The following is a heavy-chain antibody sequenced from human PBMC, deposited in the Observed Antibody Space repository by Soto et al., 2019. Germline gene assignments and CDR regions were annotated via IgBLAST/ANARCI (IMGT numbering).Heavy chain of an antibody. CDR2: IYSGGST. V-gene: IGHV3-53*02. D-gene: IGHD6-6*01. CDR1: GFTVSSNY. CDR3: AREEEIIAARPGVGVQH. J-gene: IGHJ1*01. Sequence: EVQLVETGGGLIQPGGSLRLSCAASGFTVSSNYMSWVRQAPGKGLEWVSVIYSGGSTYYADSVKGRFTISRDNSKTTLYLHMTSLRAEDTAVYYCAREEEIIAARPGVGVQHGGQDTLVTVSS.